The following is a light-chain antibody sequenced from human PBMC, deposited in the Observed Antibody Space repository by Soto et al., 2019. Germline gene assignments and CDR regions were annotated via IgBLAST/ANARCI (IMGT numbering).Light chain of an antibody. CDR3: QSYDSSLSGYV. Sequence: SVLTQPSSVSAAPGQRVTISCTGSSSNIGAGYDVHWYQQLPGTAPKLLIYGNSNRPSGVPDRFSGSKSGTSASLAITGLQAEDEADYYCQSYDSSLSGYVFGTGTKVTVL. CDR2: GNS. CDR1: SSNIGAGYD. V-gene: IGLV1-40*01. J-gene: IGLJ1*01.